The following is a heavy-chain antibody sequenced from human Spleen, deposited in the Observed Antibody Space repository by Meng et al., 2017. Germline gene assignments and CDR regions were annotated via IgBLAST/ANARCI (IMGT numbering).Heavy chain of an antibody. J-gene: IGHJ3*02. D-gene: IGHD5-24*01. CDR1: GYTFTGYY. V-gene: IGHV1-2*02. Sequence: ASVKVSCKASGYTFTGYYMHWVRQAPGQGLEWLGWINPNSGGTNYAQKFQGRVTMTRDTSISTAYLELSSLKSDDTAVYYCAREDGSDAFDIWGQGTTVTVSS. CDR3: AREDGSDAFDI. CDR2: INPNSGGT.